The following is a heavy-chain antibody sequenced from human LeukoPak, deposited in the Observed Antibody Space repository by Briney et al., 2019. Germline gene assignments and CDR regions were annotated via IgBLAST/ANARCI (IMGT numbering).Heavy chain of an antibody. V-gene: IGHV4-39*07. CDR3: ARDPTHFDWLGNYYYYMDV. CDR2: IYYSGST. CDR1: GGSISSSSYY. J-gene: IGHJ6*03. D-gene: IGHD3-9*01. Sequence: SETLSLTCTVSGGSISSSSYYWGWIRQPPGKGLEWIGTIYYSGSTYYNPSLKSRVTISVDTSKNQFSLKLSSVTAADTAVYYCARDPTHFDWLGNYYYYMDVWGKGTTVTVSS.